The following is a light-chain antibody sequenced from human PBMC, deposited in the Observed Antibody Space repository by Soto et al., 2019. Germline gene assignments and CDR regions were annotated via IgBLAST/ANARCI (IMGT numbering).Light chain of an antibody. J-gene: IGLJ2*01. CDR2: LNSDGSH. CDR3: QTWGTGIRVV. V-gene: IGLV4-69*01. CDR1: SGHSSYA. Sequence: QSVLTRSPSASASLGASVKLTCTLSSGHSSYAIAWHQQQPEKGPRYLMKLNSDGSHSKGDGIPDRFSGSSSGAERYLTISSLQSEDEADYYCQTWGTGIRVVFGGGTKLTVL.